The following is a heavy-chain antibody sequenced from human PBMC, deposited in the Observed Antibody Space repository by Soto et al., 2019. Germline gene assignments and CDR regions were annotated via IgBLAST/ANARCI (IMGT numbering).Heavy chain of an antibody. CDR3: AKVGPWFGELLSLYFDY. D-gene: IGHD3-10*01. J-gene: IGHJ4*02. V-gene: IGHV3-23*01. Sequence: PGGSLRLSCAASGFTFSSYAMSWVRQAPGKGLEWVSAISGSGGSTYYADSVKGRFTISRDNSKNTLYLQMNSLRAEDTAVYYCAKVGPWFGELLSLYFDYWGQGTLVTVSS. CDR1: GFTFSSYA. CDR2: ISGSGGST.